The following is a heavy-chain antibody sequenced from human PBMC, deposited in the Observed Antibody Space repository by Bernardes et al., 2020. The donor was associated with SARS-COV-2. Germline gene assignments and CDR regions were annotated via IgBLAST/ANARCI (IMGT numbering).Heavy chain of an antibody. CDR3: ARRYYYDSNAFYANWFDP. CDR1: GYTFAGYY. Sequence: ASVKVSCKASGYTFAGYYIHWVRQAPGQGLEWMGWINPNSGGTNSAQKFQGRVIMTRDTSISTAYLELRRLRSDDTAVYYCARRYYYDSNAFYANWFDPWGQGTLVTVSS. D-gene: IGHD3-22*01. V-gene: IGHV1-2*02. J-gene: IGHJ5*02. CDR2: INPNSGGT.